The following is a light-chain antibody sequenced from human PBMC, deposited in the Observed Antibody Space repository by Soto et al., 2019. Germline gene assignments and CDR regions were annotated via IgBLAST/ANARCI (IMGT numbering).Light chain of an antibody. Sequence: RLTQSPSSLSASVGDTVTISCRASQDISTSLAWYQQKPGKAPKLLVYDASTLQSGVASRFSGSGSGTEFTLIISGLQPDDSATYYCQQYTNTNNPWMFGQGTKVEI. CDR1: QDISTS. CDR2: DAS. J-gene: IGKJ1*01. V-gene: IGKV1-5*01. CDR3: QQYTNTNNPWM.